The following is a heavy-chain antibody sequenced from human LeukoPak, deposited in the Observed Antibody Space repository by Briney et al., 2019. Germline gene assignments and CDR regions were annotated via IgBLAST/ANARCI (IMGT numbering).Heavy chain of an antibody. Sequence: SETLSLTCAVYGGSFSGYYWSWIRQPPGKGLEWIGSIYYSGSTYYNPSLKSRLTISVDTSKNQFSLKLSSVTAADTAVYYCARLEYGAAAGYWGQGTLVTVSS. CDR3: ARLEYGAAAGY. V-gene: IGHV4-34*01. CDR2: IYYSGST. J-gene: IGHJ4*02. D-gene: IGHD4-17*01. CDR1: GGSFSGYY.